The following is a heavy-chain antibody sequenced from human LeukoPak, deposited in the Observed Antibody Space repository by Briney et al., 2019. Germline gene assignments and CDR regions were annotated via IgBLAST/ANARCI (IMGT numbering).Heavy chain of an antibody. CDR3: ATYRGRGSPFDF. D-gene: IGHD2-15*01. V-gene: IGHV3-23*01. Sequence: GGSLRLSCAASGFTFSTSAMTWVRQTPEKGLEWVSGITGSGVSIKYADSVRGRFTISRDNSKNTVYLDMNSLRAEDMAVYYCATYRGRGSPFDFWGQGTQVTVSS. CDR1: GFTFSTSA. CDR2: ITGSGVSI. J-gene: IGHJ4*02.